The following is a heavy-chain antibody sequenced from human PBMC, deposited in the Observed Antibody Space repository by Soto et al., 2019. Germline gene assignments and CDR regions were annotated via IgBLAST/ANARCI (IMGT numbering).Heavy chain of an antibody. V-gene: IGHV3-23*01. CDR1: GFTFSAYA. CDR2: IRDSGDYT. J-gene: IGHJ4*02. CDR3: VKPSHEMLTGYSPFDH. D-gene: IGHD3-9*01. Sequence: EVQLLESGGGLVQPGGSLRLSCVASGFTFSAYAMSCVRQAPGKGLQWVSAIRDSGDYTYYADSVKGRFTILRDNSKSTLFLQMDSLNADDTALYYCVKPSHEMLTGYSPFDHWGQGTLVTVSS.